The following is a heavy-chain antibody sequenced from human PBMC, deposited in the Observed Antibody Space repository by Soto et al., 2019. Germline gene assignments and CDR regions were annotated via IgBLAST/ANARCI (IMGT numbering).Heavy chain of an antibody. V-gene: IGHV3-64D*08. CDR3: VKEPYSSSWYGNY. CDR1: GFTFSSYA. D-gene: IGHD6-13*01. J-gene: IGHJ4*02. CDR2: ISSNGGST. Sequence: GGSLRLSCSASGFTFSSYAMHWVRQAPGKGLEYVSAISSNGGSTYYADSVKGRFTISRDNSKNTLYLQMSSLRAEDTAVYYCVKEPYSSSWYGNYWGQGTLVTVSS.